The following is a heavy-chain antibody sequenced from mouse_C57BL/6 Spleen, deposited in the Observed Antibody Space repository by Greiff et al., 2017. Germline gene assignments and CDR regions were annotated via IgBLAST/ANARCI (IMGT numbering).Heavy chain of an antibody. Sequence: EVQVVESGGGLVKPGGSLKLSCAASGFTFSSYTMSWVRQTPEKRLEWVATISGGGGNTYYPDSVKGRFTISRDNAKNTLYLQMSSLRSEDTALYYCASLYYYGSSYGGYFDVWGTGTTVTVSS. CDR1: GFTFSSYT. CDR3: ASLYYYGSSYGGYFDV. V-gene: IGHV5-9*01. D-gene: IGHD1-1*01. J-gene: IGHJ1*03. CDR2: ISGGGGNT.